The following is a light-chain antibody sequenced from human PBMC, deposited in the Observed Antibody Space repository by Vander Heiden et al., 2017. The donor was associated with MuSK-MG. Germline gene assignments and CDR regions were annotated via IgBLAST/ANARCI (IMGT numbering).Light chain of an antibody. CDR3: LQGSHSPPQT. CDR1: QSIASY. CDR2: DAS. J-gene: IGKJ4*01. V-gene: IGKV3-11*01. Sequence: GERATLSCRASQSIASYLAWYQQKPGQAPRLLIYDASNRATGIPARFSGSGSGTDFTLTISNLEPEDFAVYYCLQGSHSPPQTFGGGTKLEIK.